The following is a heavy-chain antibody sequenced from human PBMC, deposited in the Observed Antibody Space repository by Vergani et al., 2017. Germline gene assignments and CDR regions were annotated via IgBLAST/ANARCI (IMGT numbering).Heavy chain of an antibody. D-gene: IGHD5-24*01. CDR2: ISWDGGST. Sequence: EVQLVESGGVVVQPGGSLRLSCAASGFTFDDYTMHWVRQAPGKGLEWVSLISWDGGSTYYADSVKGRFTISRDNSKNSLYLQMNSLRTEDTALYYCARGMATITPGAFDIWGQGTMVTVSS. J-gene: IGHJ3*02. CDR1: GFTFDDYT. CDR3: ARGMATITPGAFDI. V-gene: IGHV3-43*01.